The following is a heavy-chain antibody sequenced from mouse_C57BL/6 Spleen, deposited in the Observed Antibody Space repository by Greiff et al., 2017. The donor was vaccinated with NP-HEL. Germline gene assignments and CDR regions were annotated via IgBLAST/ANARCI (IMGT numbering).Heavy chain of an antibody. Sequence: VQRVESGAELVRPGTSVKMSCKASGYTFTNYWIGWAKQRPGHGLEWIGDIYPGGGYTNYNEKFKGKATLTADKSSSTAYMQFSSLTSEDSAIYYCARSEDYYGSSGGYYFDYWGQGTTLTVSS. CDR2: IYPGGGYT. D-gene: IGHD1-1*01. J-gene: IGHJ2*01. CDR3: ARSEDYYGSSGGYYFDY. CDR1: GYTFTNYW. V-gene: IGHV1-63*01.